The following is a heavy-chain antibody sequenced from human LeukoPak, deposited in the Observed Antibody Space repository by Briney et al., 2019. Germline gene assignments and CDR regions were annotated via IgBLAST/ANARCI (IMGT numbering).Heavy chain of an antibody. CDR3: ARDRADGYSPHFDY. Sequence: SVKVSCKASGGTFSSYAISWVRQAPGQGLEWMGGIIPIFGTANYAQKFQGRVTITADESTSTAYMELSSLRSEDTAVYYCARDRADGYSPHFDYWGQGTLVTVSS. V-gene: IGHV1-69*01. CDR1: GGTFSSYA. D-gene: IGHD5-24*01. J-gene: IGHJ4*02. CDR2: IIPIFGTA.